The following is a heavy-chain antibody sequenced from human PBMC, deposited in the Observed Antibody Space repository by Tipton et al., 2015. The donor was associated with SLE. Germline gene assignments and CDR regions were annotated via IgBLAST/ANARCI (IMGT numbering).Heavy chain of an antibody. D-gene: IGHD2-21*01. V-gene: IGHV3-30*04. CDR3: ANEGVIAPSDAFDI. J-gene: IGHJ3*02. CDR1: GFTFSTYA. CDR2: ISYDGNNK. Sequence: SLRLSCVASGFTFSTYAMHWVRQAPGKGLEWLAVISYDGNNKYYADSVKGRFTISRDNSKNTLYLQMNSLRAEDTAVYYCANEGVIAPSDAFDIWGQGTMVTVSS.